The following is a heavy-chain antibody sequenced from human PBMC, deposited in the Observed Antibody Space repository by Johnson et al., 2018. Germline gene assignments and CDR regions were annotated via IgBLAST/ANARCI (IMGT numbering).Heavy chain of an antibody. J-gene: IGHJ6*03. CDR2: XXXXXXX. V-gene: IGHV4-34*01. CDR1: GGSFSGYY. CDR3: ARGGGTQNRNKKTRPYYYYLDV. Sequence: QVQLQQGGAGLLKHTETLSLSCAVYGGSFSGYYWSWIRQPPGKGLEWSGXXXXXXXXXXXXXXXXXXXXSVDPSTIHFSLKLSSVTAADTAVYYCARGGGTQNRNKKTRPYYYYLDVWGKGTTVTVSS. D-gene: IGHD1/OR15-1a*01.